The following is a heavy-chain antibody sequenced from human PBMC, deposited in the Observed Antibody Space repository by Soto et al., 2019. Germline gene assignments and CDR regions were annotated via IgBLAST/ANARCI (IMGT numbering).Heavy chain of an antibody. D-gene: IGHD3-16*01. CDR3: AMVDNYVTSTPQDV. CDR2: ISPYSGNT. J-gene: IGHJ6*02. CDR1: GYICVNYG. V-gene: IGHV1-18*01. Sequence: QVQLVQCGDEVRKPGSSVKVSCKASGYICVNYGIAWVRQARGQGLEWMGWISPYSGNTHYASKVQGRLTMTTDSSQSTANMDLGSLTSDDTAVYYCAMVDNYVTSTPQDVWGQGTTVTVSS.